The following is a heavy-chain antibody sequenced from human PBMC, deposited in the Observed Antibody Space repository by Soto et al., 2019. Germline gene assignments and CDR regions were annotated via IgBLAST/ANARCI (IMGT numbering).Heavy chain of an antibody. D-gene: IGHD3-10*01. Sequence: EVQLVESGGGLVKPGGSLRLSCAASGFTFSNAWMSWVRQAPGKGLEWVGRIKSKTDGGTTDYAAPVKGRFTISRDDSKNTLYLQMNSLKTEDTAVYYCTTDRGPGSYDDYWGQGTLVTVSS. CDR1: GFTFSNAW. CDR2: IKSKTDGGTT. J-gene: IGHJ4*02. V-gene: IGHV3-15*01. CDR3: TTDRGPGSYDDY.